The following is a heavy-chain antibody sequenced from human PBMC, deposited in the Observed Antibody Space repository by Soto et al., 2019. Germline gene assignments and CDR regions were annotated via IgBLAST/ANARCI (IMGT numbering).Heavy chain of an antibody. D-gene: IGHD6-19*01. CDR3: AKGWQVRGGQFDY. CDR1: GFTFSNYV. V-gene: IGHV3-23*01. J-gene: IGHJ4*02. Sequence: EVQLLESGGNLVQPGGSLRLYCVASGFTFSNYVMSWVRQAPGKGLEWVSGISDSGGTTYSADFVKGRFTISRDNSKNTLYLQMNSLRAEDTAVYYCAKGWQVRGGQFDYWGQGTLVSVSS. CDR2: ISDSGGTT.